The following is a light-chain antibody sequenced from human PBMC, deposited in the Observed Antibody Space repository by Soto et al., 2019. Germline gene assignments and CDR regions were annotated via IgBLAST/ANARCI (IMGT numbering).Light chain of an antibody. CDR2: GAS. CDR3: QQSYSTPLT. V-gene: IGKV1-39*01. Sequence: DIQMTQSPNSLSASLRDTVTITCRASENIVTHLNWYQQRPGKAPKVLIYGASNLQPGVPSRFSGSGSGTDFILTISSLQPEDFASYYCQQSYSTPLTFGGGTKVDIK. J-gene: IGKJ4*01. CDR1: ENIVTH.